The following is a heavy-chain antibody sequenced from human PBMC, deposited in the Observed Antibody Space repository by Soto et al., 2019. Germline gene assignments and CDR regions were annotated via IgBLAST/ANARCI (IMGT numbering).Heavy chain of an antibody. Sequence: QVQLQESGPGLVEPSETLSLTCTVSGGSISSGDYYWSWIRQPPGKGLEWIGYIYYSGSTYYNPSLKSRVTISINTSKSQFSLNLSSVTAADTAVYYCARSHYYGSGSSLNWFDPWGQGTLVTVSS. V-gene: IGHV4-30-4*01. CDR2: IYYSGST. D-gene: IGHD3-10*01. CDR3: ARSHYYGSGSSLNWFDP. J-gene: IGHJ5*02. CDR1: GGSISSGDYY.